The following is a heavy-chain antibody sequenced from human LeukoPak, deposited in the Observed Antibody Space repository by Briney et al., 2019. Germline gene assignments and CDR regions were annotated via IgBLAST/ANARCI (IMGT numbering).Heavy chain of an antibody. D-gene: IGHD5-18*01. V-gene: IGHV1-2*02. CDR1: GYMFTGYY. CDR2: INPNSGGT. J-gene: IGHJ4*02. CDR3: ARGRYSYGFGRVGY. Sequence: ASVKVSCKTSGYMFTGYYMHWVRQAPGQGLEWMGWINPNSGGTNYAQKFQGRVTMTRDTSISTAYMELSRLRSDDTAVYYCARGRYSYGFGRVGYWGQGTLVTVSS.